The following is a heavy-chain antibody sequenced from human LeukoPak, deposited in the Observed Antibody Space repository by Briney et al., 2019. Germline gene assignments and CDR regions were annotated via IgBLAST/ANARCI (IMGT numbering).Heavy chain of an antibody. CDR2: ISGGGGST. CDR1: GFTFSSYA. CDR3: AKDPDIVGAGDYFDY. Sequence: GGSLRLSCAASGFTFSSYAMSWVRQAPGKGLEWVSAISGGGGSTYYADSVKGRFTISRDNSKNTLYLQMNSLRAEDTAVYYCAKDPDIVGAGDYFDYWGQGTLVTVSS. J-gene: IGHJ4*02. D-gene: IGHD1-26*01. V-gene: IGHV3-23*01.